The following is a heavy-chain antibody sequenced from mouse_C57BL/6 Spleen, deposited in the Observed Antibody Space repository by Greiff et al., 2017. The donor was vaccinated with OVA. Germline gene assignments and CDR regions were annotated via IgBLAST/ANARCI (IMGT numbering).Heavy chain of an antibody. Sequence: QVQLQQSGTELVKPGASVKLSCKASGYTFTTYWMHWVKQRPGQGLEWIGNINPSNGGTNYNEKFKSKATLTVDKSSSTAYMQLSSLTSEDSAVYYCARGYEGLWYFDVWGTGTTVTVSS. D-gene: IGHD2-12*01. J-gene: IGHJ1*03. V-gene: IGHV1-53*01. CDR2: INPSNGGT. CDR1: GYTFTTYW. CDR3: ARGYEGLWYFDV.